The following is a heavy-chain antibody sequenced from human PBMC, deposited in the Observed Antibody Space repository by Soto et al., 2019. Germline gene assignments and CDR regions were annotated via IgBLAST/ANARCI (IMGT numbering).Heavy chain of an antibody. D-gene: IGHD2-2*01. CDR3: AAQYCSSTSCYSPDDAFDI. V-gene: IGHV4-31*03. CDR2: IYYSGST. CDR1: GCSISSGGYY. Sequence: SETLSLTCTVSGCSISSGGYYWSWIRQHPGKGLEWIGYIYYSGSTYYNPSLKSRVTISVDTSKDQFSLKLSSVTAADTAVYYCAAQYCSSTSCYSPDDAFDIWGQGTMVTVSS. J-gene: IGHJ3*02.